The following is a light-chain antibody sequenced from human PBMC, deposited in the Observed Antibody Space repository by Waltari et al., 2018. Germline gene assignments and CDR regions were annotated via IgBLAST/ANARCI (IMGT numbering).Light chain of an antibody. J-gene: IGLJ2*01. V-gene: IGLV2-8*01. CDR2: EVI. CDR3: SSYRARNNHVI. Sequence: QSALTQPPSASGSPGQSVTISCTGTSNDVGGYNYVSWYQHHPGKAPKLLIYEVIKRPSGVPDRFSGSRSGNTASLTVSGLRADDEADYFCSSYRARNNHVIFGGGTKLTVL. CDR1: SNDVGGYNY.